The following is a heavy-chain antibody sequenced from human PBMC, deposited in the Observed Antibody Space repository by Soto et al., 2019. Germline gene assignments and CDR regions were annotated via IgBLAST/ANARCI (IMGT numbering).Heavy chain of an antibody. CDR2: IYYSGST. D-gene: IGHD3-9*01. Sequence: SETLSLTCRVSGSSISSYYWSWIRPHPGKGLEWIGYIYYSGSTYYNPSLKSRVTISVDTSKNQFSLKLSSVTAADTAVYYCAREVGDLYYDILTGRGSWFDPWGQGTLVTVSS. V-gene: IGHV4-59*06. J-gene: IGHJ5*02. CDR3: AREVGDLYYDILTGRGSWFDP. CDR1: GSSISSYY.